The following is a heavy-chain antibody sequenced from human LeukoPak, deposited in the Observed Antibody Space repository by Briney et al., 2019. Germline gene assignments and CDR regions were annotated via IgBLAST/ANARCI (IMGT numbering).Heavy chain of an antibody. CDR1: GGSVSSGSYY. CDR2: IYYSGST. J-gene: IGHJ6*02. CDR3: ARDRIVVVPAAISPNYYYYGMDV. D-gene: IGHD2-2*01. V-gene: IGHV4-61*01. Sequence: SETLSLTCTVSGGSVSSGSYYWSWIRQPLGKGLEWIGYIYYSGSTNYNPSLKSRVTISVDTSKIQFSLKLSSVTAADTAVYYCARDRIVVVPAAISPNYYYYGMDVWGQGTTVTVSS.